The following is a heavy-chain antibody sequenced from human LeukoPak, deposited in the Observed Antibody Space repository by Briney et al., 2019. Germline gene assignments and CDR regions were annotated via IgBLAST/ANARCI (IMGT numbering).Heavy chain of an antibody. CDR3: ANGPGIAVADKTEPDY. Sequence: GGSLRLSCAASGFSFRNYGMHWVRQAPGKGLEWVAFIRYDGSNKYYGDSVKGRFTISRDNSKNTLYLQMNSLRAEDTAVYYCANGPGIAVADKTEPDYWGQGTLVTVSS. D-gene: IGHD6-19*01. J-gene: IGHJ4*02. V-gene: IGHV3-30*02. CDR2: IRYDGSNK. CDR1: GFSFRNYG.